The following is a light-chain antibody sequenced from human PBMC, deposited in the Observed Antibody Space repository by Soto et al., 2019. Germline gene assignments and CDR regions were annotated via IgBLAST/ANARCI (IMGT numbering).Light chain of an antibody. V-gene: IGKV1-39*01. Sequence: DIQMTQSPSSLSASVGDRVTITCRASESISRHLNWYQQKAGKAPKLLIYAASSLQNGVPSRFRGGGSGTDFTLLITNLQPEDFATYYCQQRYTTLSITFGQGTRLEI. CDR1: ESISRH. J-gene: IGKJ5*01. CDR3: QQRYTTLSIT. CDR2: AAS.